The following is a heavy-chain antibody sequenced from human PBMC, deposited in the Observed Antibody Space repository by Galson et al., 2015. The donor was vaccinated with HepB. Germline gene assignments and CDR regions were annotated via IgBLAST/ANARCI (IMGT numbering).Heavy chain of an antibody. D-gene: IGHD1-26*01. Sequence: SETLSLTCTVSGGSISSYYWSWIRQPAGKGLEWIGRIYTSGSTNYNPSLKSRVTMSVDTSKNQFSLKLSSVTAADTAVYYCARGATVGGFPFFDYWGQGTLVTVSS. CDR1: GGSISSYY. CDR2: IYTSGST. CDR3: ARGATVGGFPFFDY. J-gene: IGHJ4*02. V-gene: IGHV4-4*07.